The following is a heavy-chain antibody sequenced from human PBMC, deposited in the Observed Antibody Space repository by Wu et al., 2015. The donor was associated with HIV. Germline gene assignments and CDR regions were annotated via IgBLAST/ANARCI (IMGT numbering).Heavy chain of an antibody. CDR2: INPGSGSA. D-gene: IGHD1-26*01. J-gene: IGHJ6*03. CDR3: RTGWDLDNFYYYYMDI. V-gene: IGHV1-46*01. CDR1: GYTFTTYF. Sequence: QVQLLQSGAEVTEPGASVTIFCKASGYTFTTYFIYWVRQAPGEGLEWMGIINPGSGSARSAQNFQGRIAMTRDTSTHTVFLKLHNVTSDDTAVYFCRTGWDLDNFYYYYMDIWGEGTTVTVSS.